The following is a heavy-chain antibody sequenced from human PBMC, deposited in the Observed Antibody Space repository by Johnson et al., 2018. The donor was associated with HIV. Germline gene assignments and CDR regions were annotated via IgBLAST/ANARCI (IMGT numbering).Heavy chain of an antibody. V-gene: IGHV3-11*04. CDR2: ISSSGSTI. D-gene: IGHD3-10*01. Sequence: QVQLVESGGGVVQPGRSLRLSCAASGFTLSDYYMSWIRQAPGKGLAWVSYISSSGSTIYYADSLKGRFTISRDNAKNSLSLQMTSLGAVDTAVYYCARAADTGGLWFGEEKAFDIWGQGTMVTVSS. J-gene: IGHJ3*02. CDR1: GFTLSDYY. CDR3: ARAADTGGLWFGEEKAFDI.